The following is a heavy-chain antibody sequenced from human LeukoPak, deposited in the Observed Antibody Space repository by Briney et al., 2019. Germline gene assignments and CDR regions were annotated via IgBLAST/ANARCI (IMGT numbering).Heavy chain of an antibody. CDR1: GGSISSSNW. D-gene: IGHD6-6*01. J-gene: IGHJ6*03. CDR3: ARAKTIAARLGYMDV. Sequence: SGTLSLTCAVSGGSISSSNWWSWVRQPPGKGLEWIGEIYHSGSTNYNPSLKSRVTISVDKSKNQFSLKLSSVTAADTAVYYCARAKTIAARLGYMDVWGKGTTVTVSS. CDR2: IYHSGST. V-gene: IGHV4-4*02.